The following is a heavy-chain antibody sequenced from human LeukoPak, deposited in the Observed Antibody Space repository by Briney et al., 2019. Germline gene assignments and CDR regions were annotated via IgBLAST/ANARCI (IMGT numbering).Heavy chain of an antibody. D-gene: IGHD3-10*01. Sequence: PGGSLRLSCAASGFTFSSYSMNGVRQAPGKGLEWVSSISSSSSYIYYADSVKGRFTISRDNAKNSLYLQMNSLTAEDTAVYYCAGTTEELYTYDYWGQGTLVTVSS. J-gene: IGHJ4*02. V-gene: IGHV3-21*01. CDR2: ISSSSSYI. CDR3: AGTTEELYTYDY. CDR1: GFTFSSYS.